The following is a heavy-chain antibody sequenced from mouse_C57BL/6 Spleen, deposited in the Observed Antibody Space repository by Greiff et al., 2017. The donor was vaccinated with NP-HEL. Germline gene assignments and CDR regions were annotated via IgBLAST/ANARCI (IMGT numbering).Heavy chain of an antibody. J-gene: IGHJ1*03. V-gene: IGHV5-17*01. CDR3: ARSPNYYDYVYWYFDD. D-gene: IGHD2-4*01. CDR2: ISSGSSTI. Sequence: EVTLVESGGGLVKPGGSLKLSCAASGFTFSDYGMPWVRQAPEKGLEWVAYISSGSSTIYYADTVKGRFTISRDNAKNTLFLQMTSRRSEDTAMYYCARSPNYYDYVYWYFDDWGTGTTVTVSS. CDR1: GFTFSDYG.